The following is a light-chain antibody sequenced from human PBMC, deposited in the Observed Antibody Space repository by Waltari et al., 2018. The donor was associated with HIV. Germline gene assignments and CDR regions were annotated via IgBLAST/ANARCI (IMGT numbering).Light chain of an antibody. J-gene: IGLJ2*01. V-gene: IGLV2-8*01. Sequence: QSALTQPPSASGSPGPSVTISCPGTTSDVGRYYYVSWYQQHPGKAPKRLIYEVNKRPAGVPDRFAGSKSGNTASLTVSGLQAEDEAEYYCTSYAGINPVAFGGGTNLTVL. CDR3: TSYAGINPVA. CDR1: TSDVGRYYY. CDR2: EVN.